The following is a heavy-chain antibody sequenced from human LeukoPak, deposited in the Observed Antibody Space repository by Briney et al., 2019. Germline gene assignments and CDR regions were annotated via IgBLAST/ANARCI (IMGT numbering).Heavy chain of an antibody. Sequence: PSGTLSLTCAVSGGSISSSNWWSWVRQPPGKGLEWIGEIYHSGSTNYNPSLKSRVTISVDKSKNQFSLKLSSVTAADTAVYYCARDLSYADTIFGVVIIPADYWGQGTLVTVSP. CDR2: IYHSGST. CDR3: ARDLSYADTIFGVVIIPADY. D-gene: IGHD3-3*01. J-gene: IGHJ4*02. V-gene: IGHV4-4*02. CDR1: GGSISSSNW.